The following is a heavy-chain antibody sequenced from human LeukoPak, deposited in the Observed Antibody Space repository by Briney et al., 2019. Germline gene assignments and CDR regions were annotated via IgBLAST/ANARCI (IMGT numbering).Heavy chain of an antibody. J-gene: IGHJ3*02. Sequence: PSETLSLTCAVYGGSFSGYYWSWIRQPPGKGLEWIGEINHSGSTNYNPSLKSRVTISVDTSKNQFSLKLSSVTAADTAVYYCARDFSVGSNWYGGPLNTFDIWGQGTMVTVSS. CDR1: GGSFSGYY. D-gene: IGHD6-13*01. CDR2: INHSGST. V-gene: IGHV4-34*01. CDR3: ARDFSVGSNWYGGPLNTFDI.